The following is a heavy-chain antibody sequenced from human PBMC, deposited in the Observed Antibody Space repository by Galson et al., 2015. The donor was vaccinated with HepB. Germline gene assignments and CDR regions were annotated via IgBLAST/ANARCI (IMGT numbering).Heavy chain of an antibody. Sequence: SLRLSCAASGFTFSGYAMHWVRQASGKGLEWVGRIRSKANNYATAYAASVKGRFTISRDDSKNTAYLQMNSLKTEDTAVYYCTTSLLWETRPDYWGQGTLVTVSS. J-gene: IGHJ4*02. D-gene: IGHD3-10*01. CDR3: TTSLLWETRPDY. CDR1: GFTFSGYA. CDR2: IRSKANNYAT. V-gene: IGHV3-73*01.